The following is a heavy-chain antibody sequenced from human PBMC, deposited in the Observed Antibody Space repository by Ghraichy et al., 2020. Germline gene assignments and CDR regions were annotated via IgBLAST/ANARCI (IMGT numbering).Heavy chain of an antibody. CDR2: ISYDGSNK. J-gene: IGHJ3*02. V-gene: IGHV3-30*03. CDR1: GFTFSSYG. D-gene: IGHD3-10*01. Sequence: GGSLRLSCAASGFTFSSYGMHWVRQAPGKGLEWVAVISYDGSNKYYADSVKGRFTISRDNSKNTLYLQMNSLRAEDTAVYYCAISPRGAFDIWGQGTMVTVSS. CDR3: AISPRGAFDI.